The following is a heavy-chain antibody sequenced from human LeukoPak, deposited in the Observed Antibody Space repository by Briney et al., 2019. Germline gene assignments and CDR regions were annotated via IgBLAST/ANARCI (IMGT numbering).Heavy chain of an antibody. D-gene: IGHD5-18*01. J-gene: IGHJ4*02. Sequence: GGSLRLSCAASGFTVSSNYMSWVRQAPGKGLEWVSVIYSGGTTYYADSVKGRFTISRDNSKNTLHIQMNSLRAVDMAVYYCARDQYSYAHAAHWGQGTLVTVSS. CDR3: ARDQYSYAHAAH. V-gene: IGHV3-66*01. CDR2: IYSGGTT. CDR1: GFTVSSNY.